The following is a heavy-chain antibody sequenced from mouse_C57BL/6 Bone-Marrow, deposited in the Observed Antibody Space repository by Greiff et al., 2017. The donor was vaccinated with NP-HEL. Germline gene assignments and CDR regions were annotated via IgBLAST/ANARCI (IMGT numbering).Heavy chain of an antibody. CDR3: ARGYDYGDFDY. V-gene: IGHV1-63*01. Sequence: QVHVNQSGAELVRPGTSVKMSCKASGYTFTNYWIGWAKQRPGHGLEWIGDIYPGGGYTNYNEKFKGKATLTADKSSSTAYMQFSSLTSEDSAIYYCARGYDYGDFDYWGQGTTLTVSS. D-gene: IGHD2-4*01. J-gene: IGHJ2*01. CDR2: IYPGGGYT. CDR1: GYTFTNYW.